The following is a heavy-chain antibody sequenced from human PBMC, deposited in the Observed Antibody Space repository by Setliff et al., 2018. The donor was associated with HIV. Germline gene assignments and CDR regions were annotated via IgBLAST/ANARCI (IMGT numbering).Heavy chain of an antibody. CDR1: GFTVSGYY. V-gene: IGHV3-66*02. Sequence: LRLSCAASGFTVSGYYMAWVRQAPGKGLEWVSTIYSDGSTYHADSVKGRFTLSRDTSKNTLSLQMNTLRPEDTAVYFCARVRLYNSALDYWGQGTLVTVSS. CDR2: IYSDGST. D-gene: IGHD3-22*01. J-gene: IGHJ4*02. CDR3: ARVRLYNSALDY.